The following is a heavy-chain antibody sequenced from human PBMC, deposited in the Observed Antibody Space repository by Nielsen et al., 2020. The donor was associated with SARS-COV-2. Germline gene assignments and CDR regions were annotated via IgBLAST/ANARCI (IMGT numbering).Heavy chain of an antibody. CDR2: VSASGGST. Sequence: GESLKISCAASGFTFNIYAMAWVRRAPGRGLQWVTGVSASGGSTYYTDSVKGRFSISRDNSKNTLYLQMNSLRAEDTAVYYCAKMGPYDSSGYYVYYYYGMDVWGQGTTVTVSS. V-gene: IGHV3-23*01. CDR1: GFTFNIYA. CDR3: AKMGPYDSSGYYVYYYYGMDV. D-gene: IGHD3-22*01. J-gene: IGHJ6*02.